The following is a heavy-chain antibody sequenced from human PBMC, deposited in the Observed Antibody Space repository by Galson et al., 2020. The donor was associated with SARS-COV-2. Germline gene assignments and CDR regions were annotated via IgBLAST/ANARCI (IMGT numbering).Heavy chain of an antibody. CDR3: ARMTTVNAYYYYYMDV. CDR2: ISSSGSTI. J-gene: IGHJ6*03. D-gene: IGHD4-4*01. Sequence: GESLKIPCAASGFTFSSYEMNWVRQAPGKGLEWVSYISSSGSTIYYADSVKGRFTISRDNAKNSLYLQMNSLRAEDTAVYYCARMTTVNAYYYYYMDVWGKGTTVTVSS. CDR1: GFTFSSYE. V-gene: IGHV3-48*03.